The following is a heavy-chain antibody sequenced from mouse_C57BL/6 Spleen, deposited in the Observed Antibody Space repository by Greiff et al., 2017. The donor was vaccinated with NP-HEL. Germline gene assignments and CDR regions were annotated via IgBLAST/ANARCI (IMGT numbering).Heavy chain of an antibody. V-gene: IGHV3-1*01. D-gene: IGHD2-3*01. CDR3: ASYDGYLFAY. CDR2: ISYSGST. CDR1: GYSITSGYD. J-gene: IGHJ3*01. Sequence: EVQLQESGPGMVKPSQSLSLTCTVTGYSITSGYDWHWIRHFPGNKLEWMGYISYSGSTNYNPSLKSRISITHDTSKNHFFLKLNSVTTEDTATYYCASYDGYLFAYWGQGTLVTVSA.